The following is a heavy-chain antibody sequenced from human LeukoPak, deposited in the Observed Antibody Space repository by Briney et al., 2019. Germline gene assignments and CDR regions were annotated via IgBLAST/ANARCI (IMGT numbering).Heavy chain of an antibody. CDR3: ARMGYDCSSTSCYRGSYYYYYMDV. D-gene: IGHD2-2*02. CDR1: GGSFSGYY. Sequence: SETLSLTCAVYGGSFSGYYWSWIRQPPGKGLEWIGEINHSGSTNYNPSLKSRVTISVDTSKNQFSLKLSSVTAADTAVYYCARMGYDCSSTSCYRGSYYYYYMDVWGKGTTVTVSS. CDR2: INHSGST. J-gene: IGHJ6*03. V-gene: IGHV4-34*01.